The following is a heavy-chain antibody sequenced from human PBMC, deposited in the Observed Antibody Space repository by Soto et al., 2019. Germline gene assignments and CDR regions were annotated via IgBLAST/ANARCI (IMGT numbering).Heavy chain of an antibody. CDR1: GFIFNANA. V-gene: IGHV3-23*01. CDR3: ARVASDYINSADH. CDR2: IGGSGGNT. J-gene: IGHJ4*02. Sequence: EVQLLESGGGLVQPGGSLRLSCAASGFIFNANAMTWVRQAPGKGLEWVSAIGGSGGNTYYAASVKGRFTISRDNSKDTVELEMNRLRVDDTAVYFCARVASDYINSADHWGQGILVTVSS. D-gene: IGHD4-4*01.